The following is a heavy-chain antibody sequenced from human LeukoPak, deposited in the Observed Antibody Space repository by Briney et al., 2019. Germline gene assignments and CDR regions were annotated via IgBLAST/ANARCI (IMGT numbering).Heavy chain of an antibody. CDR3: ARDLGQYYDTSDNWFDP. CDR1: GFIFSSYW. D-gene: IGHD3-22*01. V-gene: IGHV3-74*01. CDR2: INSDGINT. Sequence: GGSLRLSCAASGFIFSSYWMHWVRHAPGKGLVWVSRINSDGINTSYADSVKGRFTISRDNAKNTLNLQMNSLRAEDTAVCYCARDLGQYYDTSDNWFDPWGQGTLVTVSS. J-gene: IGHJ5*02.